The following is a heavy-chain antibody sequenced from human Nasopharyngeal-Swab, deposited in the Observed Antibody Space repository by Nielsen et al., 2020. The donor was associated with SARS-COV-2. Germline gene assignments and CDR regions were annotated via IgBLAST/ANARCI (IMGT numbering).Heavy chain of an antibody. J-gene: IGHJ3*02. Sequence: ESLKISCAVYGGSFSVYYWTWLRHPPGKGLEWIGEITHSGSTNYNPSLKSRVTISLNTSTNQFSLKLSSVTAADTAVYYCARGPPHCSSTSCYRLGACDIWGQGTMVTVSS. D-gene: IGHD2-2*01. CDR1: GGSFSVYY. CDR2: ITHSGST. CDR3: ARGPPHCSSTSCYRLGACDI. V-gene: IGHV4-34*01.